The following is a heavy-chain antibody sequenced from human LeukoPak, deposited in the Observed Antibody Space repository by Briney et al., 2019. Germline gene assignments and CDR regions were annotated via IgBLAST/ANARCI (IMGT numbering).Heavy chain of an antibody. Sequence: SETLSLTCTVSGGSISSYYWSWIRQPPGKGLEWIGYIYYSGSTNYNPSLKSRVTISVDTPKNQFSLKLSSVTAADTAVYYCARAFTVTNPDYWGQGTLVTVSS. CDR1: GGSISSYY. J-gene: IGHJ4*02. CDR3: ARAFTVTNPDY. D-gene: IGHD4-17*01. CDR2: IYYSGST. V-gene: IGHV4-59*08.